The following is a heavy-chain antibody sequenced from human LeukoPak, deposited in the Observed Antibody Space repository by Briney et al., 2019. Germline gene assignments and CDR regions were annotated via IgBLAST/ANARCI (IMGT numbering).Heavy chain of an antibody. J-gene: IGHJ4*02. CDR1: GYTFTGYY. CDR3: ARDAGYCSSTTCSADFDY. CDR2: INPKSGGT. V-gene: IGHV1-2*02. Sequence: GASVKVSCKASGYTFTGYYMLWVRQAPGQGLEWMGWINPKSGGTNYAQKFQGRVTMTRDTSISTAYMELSRLRSDDTAVYYCARDAGYCSSTTCSADFDYWGQGTLVTVSS. D-gene: IGHD2-2*01.